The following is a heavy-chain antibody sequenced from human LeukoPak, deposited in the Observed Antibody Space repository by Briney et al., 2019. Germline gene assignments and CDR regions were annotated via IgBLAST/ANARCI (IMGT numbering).Heavy chain of an antibody. Sequence: GGSLRLSCTASEFTFSSYSMSWIRQAPGKGLEWVSYISSSGSTIYYADSVKGRFTISRDNAKNSLNLQMNSLRAEDTAVYYCARDSFRWSGLLWGQGTLVTVSS. J-gene: IGHJ4*02. D-gene: IGHD3-3*01. CDR1: EFTFSSYS. CDR2: ISSSGSTI. V-gene: IGHV3-48*04. CDR3: ARDSFRWSGLL.